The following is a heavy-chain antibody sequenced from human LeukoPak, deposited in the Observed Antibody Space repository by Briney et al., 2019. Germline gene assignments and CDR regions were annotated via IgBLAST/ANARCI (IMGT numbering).Heavy chain of an antibody. CDR3: ARDVSYAFDI. CDR2: ILYDGSNE. CDR1: GFTFSSYT. Sequence: GGSLRLSCAASGFTFSSYTMHWVRQAPGKGLEWVAVILYDGSNEYYARSVKGRFTISRDNSKNTLFLQMNSLRAEDTAVYYCARDVSYAFDIWGQGTVVTVSS. D-gene: IGHD2-8*01. V-gene: IGHV3-30-3*01. J-gene: IGHJ3*02.